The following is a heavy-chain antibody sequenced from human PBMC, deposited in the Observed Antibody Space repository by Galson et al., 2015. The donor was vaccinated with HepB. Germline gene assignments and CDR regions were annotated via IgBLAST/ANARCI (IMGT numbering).Heavy chain of an antibody. Sequence: LRLSCAGSGFIFRHHAMAWIRQAPGKGLAWVSGINGRGSTRSYPDAVKGRFSISRDNSKDTVFLQMDNLRPQDTAVYYCVKEGAWFGGDWFDPWGQGALVTVS. V-gene: IGHV3-23*01. CDR1: GFIFRHHA. CDR2: INGRGSTR. J-gene: IGHJ5*02. CDR3: VKEGAWFGGDWFDP. D-gene: IGHD3-16*01.